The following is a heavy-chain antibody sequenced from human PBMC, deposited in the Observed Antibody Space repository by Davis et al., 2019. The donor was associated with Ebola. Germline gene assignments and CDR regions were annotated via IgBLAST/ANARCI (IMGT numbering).Heavy chain of an antibody. CDR2: IGTRGDPT. CDR1: GFTFSSYT. J-gene: IGHJ3*02. Sequence: GESLKISCAASGFTFSSYTMNWVRQAPGKGLEWVSYIGTRGDPTVYADSVKGRFTVSRDDANNSLSLLMNSLRDEDTAIYYCVRDYLFALDIWGQGTMVTASS. CDR3: VRDYLFALDI. V-gene: IGHV3-48*02.